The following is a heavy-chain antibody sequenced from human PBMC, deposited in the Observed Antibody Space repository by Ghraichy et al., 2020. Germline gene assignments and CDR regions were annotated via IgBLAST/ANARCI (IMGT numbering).Heavy chain of an antibody. Sequence: GGSLRLSCAASGFTFSSYAMSWVRQAPGKGLEWVSAISGSGGSTYYADSVKGRFTISRDNSKNTLYLQMNSLRAEDTAVYYCANFDYPLGYGMDVWGQGTTVTVSS. J-gene: IGHJ6*02. CDR1: GFTFSSYA. D-gene: IGHD3-9*01. CDR2: ISGSGGST. V-gene: IGHV3-23*01. CDR3: ANFDYPLGYGMDV.